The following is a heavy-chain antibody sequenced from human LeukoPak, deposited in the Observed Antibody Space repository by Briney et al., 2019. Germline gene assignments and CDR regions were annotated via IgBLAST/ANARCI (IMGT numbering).Heavy chain of an antibody. CDR2: MNPNSGNT. D-gene: IGHD5-24*01. CDR3: ARGPRDGYNYEMGDY. Sequence: ASVKVSCKASGYTFTSYDINWVRQATGQGPEWMGWMNPNSGNTGYAQKFQGRVTMTRNTSISTAYMELSSLRSEDTAVYYCARGPRDGYNYEMGDYWGQGTLVTVSS. CDR1: GYTFTSYD. V-gene: IGHV1-8*01. J-gene: IGHJ4*02.